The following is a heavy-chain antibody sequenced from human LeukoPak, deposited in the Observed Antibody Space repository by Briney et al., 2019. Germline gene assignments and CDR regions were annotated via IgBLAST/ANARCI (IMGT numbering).Heavy chain of an antibody. Sequence: SVKVSCKACGGTFSSYAISWVRQAPGQGLEWMGRIIPIFGTANYAQKFQGRVTITADKSTSTAYMELSSLRSEDTAVYYCARVGFLETYYYMDVWGKGTTVTVSS. D-gene: IGHD3-3*02. CDR2: IIPIFGTA. CDR1: GGTFSSYA. V-gene: IGHV1-69*06. CDR3: ARVGFLETYYYMDV. J-gene: IGHJ6*03.